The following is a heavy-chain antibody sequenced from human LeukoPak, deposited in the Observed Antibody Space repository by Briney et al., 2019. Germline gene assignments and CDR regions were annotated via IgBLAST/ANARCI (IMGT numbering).Heavy chain of an antibody. CDR1: GGSISSSSYY. CDR3: ASYSYGYNWAAEFDY. Sequence: KPSETLSLTCTVSGGSISSSSYYWGWIRQPPGKGLEWIGSIYYSGSTYYNPSLKSRVTISVDTSKNQFSLKLSSVTAADTAVYYCASYSYGYNWAAEFDYWGQGTLVTVSS. D-gene: IGHD5-18*01. J-gene: IGHJ4*02. CDR2: IYYSGST. V-gene: IGHV4-39*01.